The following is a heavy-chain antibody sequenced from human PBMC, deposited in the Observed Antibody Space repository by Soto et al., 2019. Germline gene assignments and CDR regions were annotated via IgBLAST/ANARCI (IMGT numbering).Heavy chain of an antibody. J-gene: IGHJ6*02. CDR3: AKSMAGGYSWTTYYYYGMDV. CDR1: GGTFSSYT. D-gene: IGHD5-18*01. V-gene: IGHV1-69*02. Sequence: SVKVSCKASGGTFSSYTISWVRQAPGQGLEWMGRIIPILGIANYAQKFQGRVTITADKSTSTAYMELSSLRSEDTAVYYCAKSMAGGYSWTTYYYYGMDVWGQGTTVTVSS. CDR2: IIPILGIA.